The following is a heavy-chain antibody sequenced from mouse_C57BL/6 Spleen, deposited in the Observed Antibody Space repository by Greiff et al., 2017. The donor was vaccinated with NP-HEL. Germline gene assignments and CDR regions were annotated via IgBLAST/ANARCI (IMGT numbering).Heavy chain of an antibody. CDR1: GYSFTSYY. CDR2: IYPGSGNT. Sequence: QVQLKESGPELVKPGASVKISCKASGYSFTSYYIHWVKQRPGQGLEWIGWIYPGSGNTKYNEKFKGKATLTADTSSSTAYMQLSSLTSEDSAVYYCARRYSNWYFDVWGTGTTVTVSS. CDR3: ARRYSNWYFDV. D-gene: IGHD2-5*01. J-gene: IGHJ1*03. V-gene: IGHV1-66*01.